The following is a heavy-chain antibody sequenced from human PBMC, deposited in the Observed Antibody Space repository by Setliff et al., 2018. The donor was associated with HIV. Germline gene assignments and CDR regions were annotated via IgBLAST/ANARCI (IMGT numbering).Heavy chain of an antibody. J-gene: IGHJ4*02. D-gene: IGHD5-12*01. Sequence: ASETLSLTCTVSGASIRSFHWSWIRQPPGKGLEWIGYIYYSGSANYTPSLKSRVTISLDTSKSQFSLKLSSVTAADTAMYYCTRELGGGYNFRFDYWGQGTLVTVSS. V-gene: IGHV4-59*01. CDR3: TRELGGGYNFRFDY. CDR2: IYYSGSA. CDR1: GASIRSFH.